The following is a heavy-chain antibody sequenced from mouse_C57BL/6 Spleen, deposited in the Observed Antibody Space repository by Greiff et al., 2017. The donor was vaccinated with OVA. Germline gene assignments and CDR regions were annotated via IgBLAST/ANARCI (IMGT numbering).Heavy chain of an antibody. D-gene: IGHD2-12*01. CDR2: IYPGDGDT. J-gene: IGHJ2*01. CDR1: GYAFSSSW. CDR3: ARAYYSYFDY. Sequence: QVQLKESGPELVKPGASVKISCKASGYAFSSSWMNWVKQRPGKGLEWIGRIYPGDGDTNYNGKFKGKATLTADKSSSTAYMQLSSLTSEDSAVYFCARAYYSYFDYWGQGTTLTVSS. V-gene: IGHV1-82*01.